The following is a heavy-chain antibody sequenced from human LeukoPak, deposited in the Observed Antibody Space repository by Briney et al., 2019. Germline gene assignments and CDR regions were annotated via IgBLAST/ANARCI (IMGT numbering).Heavy chain of an antibody. D-gene: IGHD1-14*01. J-gene: IGHJ6*03. CDR2: IYYSGST. CDR3: ARRSRSYRNGFYYYMDV. V-gene: IGHV4-39*01. Sequence: SETLSLTCTVSGGSLSSSSYYWGWIRQPPGKGLEWIGSIYYSGSTYYNPSLKSRVTISVDTPKNQFSLKLSSVTAADTAVYYCARRSRSYRNGFYYYMDVWGKGTTVTVSS. CDR1: GGSLSSSSYY.